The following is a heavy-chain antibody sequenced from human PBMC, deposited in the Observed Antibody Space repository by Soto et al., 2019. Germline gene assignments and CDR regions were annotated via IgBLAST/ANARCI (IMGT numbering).Heavy chain of an antibody. J-gene: IGHJ4*02. CDR2: ISSSSSYI. V-gene: IGHV3-21*02. Sequence: EVQLVESGGGLVKPGGSLRLSCVASGFTFSSYTMNWVRQAPGKGLEWVSSISSSSSYIYYADSVKGRFTISRDNAKKSLYVQVNSLRAEDTAVYYCARAFDGYKNYFDYWGQGTVVTVSS. D-gene: IGHD6-25*01. CDR1: GFTFSSYT. CDR3: ARAFDGYKNYFDY.